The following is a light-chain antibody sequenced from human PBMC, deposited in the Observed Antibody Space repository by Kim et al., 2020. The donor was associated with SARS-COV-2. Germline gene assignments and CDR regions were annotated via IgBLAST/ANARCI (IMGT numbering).Light chain of an antibody. CDR3: QQLNSYPRGLT. V-gene: IGKV1-9*01. CDR2: AAS. Sequence: DIQLTQSPSFLSASVGDRVTITCRASQGISSYLAWYQQKPGKAPKLLIYAASTLQSGVPSRFSGSGSGTEFTLTISSLQPEDFATYYCQQLNSYPRGLTFGGGTKV. J-gene: IGKJ4*01. CDR1: QGISSY.